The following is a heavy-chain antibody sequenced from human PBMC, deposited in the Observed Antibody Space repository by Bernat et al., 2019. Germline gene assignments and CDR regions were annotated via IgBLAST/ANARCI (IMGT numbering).Heavy chain of an antibody. CDR3: ARGSSSIAARYYYYMDV. V-gene: IGHV4-59*01. D-gene: IGHD6-6*01. CDR1: GGSISSYY. J-gene: IGHJ6*03. CDR2: IYYSGST. Sequence: QVQLQESGPGLVKPSETLSLTCTVSGGSISSYYWSWIRQPPGKGLEWIGYIYYSGSTNYNPSLKSRVTISVDTSKNQFSLKLSSVTAADTAVYSCARGSSSIAARYYYYMDVWGKGTTVTVSS.